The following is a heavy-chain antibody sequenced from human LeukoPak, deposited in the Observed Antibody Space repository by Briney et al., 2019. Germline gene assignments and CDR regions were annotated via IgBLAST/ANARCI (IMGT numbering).Heavy chain of an antibody. V-gene: IGHV4-38-2*01. Sequence: PSETLSLTCSVSGYAISSGYYWGWIRQPPGKGLEWIGSIYHSGSTYYNPSLKSRVTISVDTSKNQFSLKLSSVTAADTAVYYRAKGSSSWLLRYYFDYWGQGTLVTVSS. CDR3: AKGSSSWLLRYYFDY. D-gene: IGHD6-13*01. CDR2: IYHSGST. J-gene: IGHJ4*02. CDR1: GYAISSGYY.